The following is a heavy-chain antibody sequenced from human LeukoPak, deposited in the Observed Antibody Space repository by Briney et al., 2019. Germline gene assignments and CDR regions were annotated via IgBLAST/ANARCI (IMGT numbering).Heavy chain of an antibody. J-gene: IGHJ6*03. Sequence: KSSETLSLTCTVSGGSISSYYWSWIRQPPGKGLEWIGYIYYSGSTNYNPSLKSRVTISVDTSKNQFSLKLSSVTAADTAVYYCARGVGGQQLVPRRYYYYMDVWGKGTTVTVSS. V-gene: IGHV4-59*01. CDR2: IYYSGST. CDR3: ARGVGGQQLVPRRYYYYMDV. D-gene: IGHD6-13*01. CDR1: GGSISSYY.